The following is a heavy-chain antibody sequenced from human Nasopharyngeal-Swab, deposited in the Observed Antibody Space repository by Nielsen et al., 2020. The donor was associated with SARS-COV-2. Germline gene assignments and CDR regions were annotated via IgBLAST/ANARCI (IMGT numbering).Heavy chain of an antibody. D-gene: IGHD3-10*01. CDR2: ISSSSSYI. J-gene: IGHJ6*02. CDR3: AREGSYYGSGSPYYYYGMDV. V-gene: IGHV3-21*05. Sequence: GESLKISCAASGFTFSSYEMNWVRQAPGKGLEWVSYISSSSSYIYYADSVKGRFTISRDNAKNSLYLQMNSLRAEDTAVYYCAREGSYYGSGSPYYYYGMDVWGQGTTVTVSS. CDR1: GFTFSSYE.